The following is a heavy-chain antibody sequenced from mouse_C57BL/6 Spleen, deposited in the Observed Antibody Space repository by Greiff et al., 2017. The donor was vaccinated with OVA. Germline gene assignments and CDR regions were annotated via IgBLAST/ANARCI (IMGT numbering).Heavy chain of an antibody. J-gene: IGHJ3*01. D-gene: IGHD2-5*01. Sequence: QVQLKESGAELMKPGASVKLSCKATGYTFTGYWIEWVKQRPGHGLEWIGEILPGSGSTNYNEKFKGKATFTADTSSNTAYMQLSSLTTEDSAIYYCARRVYSNYGAWFAYWGQGTLVTVSA. V-gene: IGHV1-9*01. CDR3: ARRVYSNYGAWFAY. CDR1: GYTFTGYW. CDR2: ILPGSGST.